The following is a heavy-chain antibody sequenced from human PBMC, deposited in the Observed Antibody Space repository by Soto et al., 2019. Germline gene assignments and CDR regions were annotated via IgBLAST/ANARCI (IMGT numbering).Heavy chain of an antibody. J-gene: IGHJ4*02. CDR3: AHSSISTWLLDY. CDR2: IYYSGST. CDR1: GGSVSSGSYY. Sequence: SETLSLTCTVSGGSVSSGSYYWSWIRQPPGKGLEWIGYIYYSGSTNYSPSLKNRLTITKDTSKNQVVLTMSNMHPVDTATYYCAHSSISTWLLDYWGQGTLVTVSS. V-gene: IGHV4-61*01. D-gene: IGHD3-9*01.